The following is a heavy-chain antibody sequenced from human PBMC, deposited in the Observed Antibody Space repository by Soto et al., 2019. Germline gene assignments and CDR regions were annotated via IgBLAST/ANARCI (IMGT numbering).Heavy chain of an antibody. Sequence: GGSLRLSCAASGFTFSSYAMHWVRQAPGKGLEYVSAISPNGDDTYYANSMKGRFTISRDDSKSIAYLQMNSLKTEDTAVYYCTRTLPLISGYDYQNDYWGQGTLVTVSS. D-gene: IGHD5-12*01. J-gene: IGHJ4*02. V-gene: IGHV3-64*01. CDR2: ISPNGDDT. CDR1: GFTFSSYA. CDR3: TRTLPLISGYDYQNDY.